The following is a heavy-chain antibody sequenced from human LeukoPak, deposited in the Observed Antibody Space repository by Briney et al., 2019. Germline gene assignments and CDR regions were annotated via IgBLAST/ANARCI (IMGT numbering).Heavy chain of an antibody. Sequence: GGSLRLSCAVSGFSFNSYGMNRVRQAPGKGLEWVSSISGSNTYIYYADSVKGRFTISTDNARNSLYLQMNSLRAEDTAVYYCARVRAGGFWSENDYWGQGTLVTVSS. CDR3: ARVRAGGFWSENDY. CDR1: GFSFNSYG. J-gene: IGHJ4*02. CDR2: ISGSNTYI. D-gene: IGHD3-3*01. V-gene: IGHV3-21*06.